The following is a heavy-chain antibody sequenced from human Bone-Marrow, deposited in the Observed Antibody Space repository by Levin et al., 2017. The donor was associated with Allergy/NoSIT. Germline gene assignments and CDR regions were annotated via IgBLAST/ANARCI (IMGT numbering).Heavy chain of an antibody. CDR3: ARDIVVVVAATFSVDY. Sequence: RGESLKISCAASGFTFSSYAMHWVRQAPGKGLEWVAVISYDGSNKYYADSVKGRFTISRDNSKNTLYLQMNSLRAEDTAVYYCARDIVVVVAATFSVDYWGQGTLVTVSS. CDR2: ISYDGSNK. D-gene: IGHD2-15*01. J-gene: IGHJ4*02. V-gene: IGHV3-30-3*01. CDR1: GFTFSSYA.